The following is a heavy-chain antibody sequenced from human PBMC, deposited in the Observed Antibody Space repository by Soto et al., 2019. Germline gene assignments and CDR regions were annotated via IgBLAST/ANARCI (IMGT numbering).Heavy chain of an antibody. Sequence: PSETLPLSCNLSGSDSNAYRWTWMRQPTGKGLEWIGRIYTSASINYNPSLTGRVTLSVDTSTNQVSLRLACVTAADTAIYYCARDREAGYNFYYGMDVWGQGTTVTVSS. CDR1: GSDSNAYR. J-gene: IGHJ6*02. CDR3: ARDREAGYNFYYGMDV. V-gene: IGHV4-4*07. CDR2: IYTSASI. D-gene: IGHD6-19*01.